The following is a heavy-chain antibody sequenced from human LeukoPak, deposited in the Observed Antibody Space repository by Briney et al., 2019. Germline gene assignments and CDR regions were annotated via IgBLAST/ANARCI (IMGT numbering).Heavy chain of an antibody. CDR1: GFTFSSYG. CDR2: IRYDGSNK. Sequence: GGSLRLSCAASGFTFSSYGMHWVRQAPGEGLEWVAFIRYDGSNKYYADSVKGRFTISRDNAKDTLYLQMNSLRAEDTAVYYCARDRYCSSTSCGNFDYWGQGTLVTVSS. J-gene: IGHJ4*02. D-gene: IGHD2-2*01. CDR3: ARDRYCSSTSCGNFDY. V-gene: IGHV3-30*02.